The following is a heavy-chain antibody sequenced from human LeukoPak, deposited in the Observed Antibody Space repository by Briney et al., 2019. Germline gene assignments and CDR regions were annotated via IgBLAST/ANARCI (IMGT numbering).Heavy chain of an antibody. J-gene: IGHJ5*02. CDR3: ARVYYSNYGGFDP. Sequence: SETLSLTCAVYGGSFSGYYWSWIRQPPGKGLEWIGEINHSGSTNYNPSLKSRVTISVDTSKNQFSLKLSSVTAADTAMYYCARVYYSNYGGFDPWGQGTLVTVSS. CDR1: GGSFSGYY. V-gene: IGHV4-34*01. CDR2: INHSGST. D-gene: IGHD4-11*01.